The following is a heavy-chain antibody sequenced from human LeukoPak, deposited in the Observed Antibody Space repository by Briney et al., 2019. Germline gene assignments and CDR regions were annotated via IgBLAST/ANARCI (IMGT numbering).Heavy chain of an antibody. D-gene: IGHD3-10*01. CDR1: GFTFSSYE. V-gene: IGHV3-48*03. Sequence: GGSLRLSCAASGFTFSSYEMNWVRQAPGKGLEWVSYISSSGSTIYYADSVKGRFTISRDNAKNSLYLQMNSLRAEDTAVYYCARALYYSSRNYYRNDAFDFWGQGTMVTVSS. CDR3: ARALYYSSRNYYRNDAFDF. CDR2: ISSSGSTI. J-gene: IGHJ3*01.